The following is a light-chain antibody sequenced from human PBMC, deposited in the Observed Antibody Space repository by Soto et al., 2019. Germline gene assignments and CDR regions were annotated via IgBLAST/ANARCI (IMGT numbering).Light chain of an antibody. J-gene: IGKJ1*01. CDR1: QAISTW. CDR3: QQANSFPRT. Sequence: DIQMTQSPSSVSASVGDSVTITCRASQAISTWLAWYQQKPWKAPKLLIYAASNLQTGVPSRFSGSGSGTDFTLKISILQPEEFTTYYCQQANSFPRTFGQGTKVEIK. V-gene: IGKV1D-12*01. CDR2: AAS.